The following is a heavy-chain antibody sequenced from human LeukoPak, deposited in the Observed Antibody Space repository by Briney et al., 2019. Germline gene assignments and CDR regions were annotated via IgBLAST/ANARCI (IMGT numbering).Heavy chain of an antibody. CDR2: ISYDGSNK. Sequence: GGSLRLSCAASGFTFSTYAMHWVRQAPGKGLEWVAVISYDGSNKYYADSVKGRFTVSRDNSENTLYLQMNSLRAEDTAVYYCARTYDTSGLFYAFDIWGRGTMITVSS. D-gene: IGHD3-22*01. J-gene: IGHJ3*02. CDR3: ARTYDTSGLFYAFDI. V-gene: IGHV3-30-3*01. CDR1: GFTFSTYA.